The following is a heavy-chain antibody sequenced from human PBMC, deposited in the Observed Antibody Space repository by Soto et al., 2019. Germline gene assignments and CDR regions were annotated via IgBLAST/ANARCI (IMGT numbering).Heavy chain of an antibody. CDR1: GFSLSTSGVG. Sequence: QITLKESGPPLVNPTQTLTLTCTFSGFSLSTSGVGVGWIRQPPGKALEWLALIYWDDDKRYSPSLKSRLTITKDTSKNQVVLTMTNMDPVDTATYYCAHRYCSGGSCYLFDPWGQGTLVTVSS. CDR2: IYWDDDK. D-gene: IGHD2-15*01. V-gene: IGHV2-5*02. J-gene: IGHJ5*02. CDR3: AHRYCSGGSCYLFDP.